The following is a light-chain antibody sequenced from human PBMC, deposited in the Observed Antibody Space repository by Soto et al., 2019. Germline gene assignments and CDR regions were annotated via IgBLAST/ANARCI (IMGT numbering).Light chain of an antibody. CDR3: GSYTGSIYV. V-gene: IGLV2-14*01. J-gene: IGLJ1*01. CDR1: SSDVGGYKF. Sequence: QSVLTQPASVSGSPGQSITISCTGTSSDVGGYKFVSWYQQHPGKAPKLMIYEVSNRPSGVSSRFYGSKPGNTASLTISGLQAEDEAEYYCGSYTGSIYVFGTGTKVTVL. CDR2: EVS.